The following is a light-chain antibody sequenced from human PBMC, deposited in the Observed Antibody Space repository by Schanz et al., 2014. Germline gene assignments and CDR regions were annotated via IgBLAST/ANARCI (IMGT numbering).Light chain of an antibody. CDR3: CSYAGSSTLV. Sequence: QSALTQPASLSGSPGQSITISCTGTSSDVGSFDLVSWYQHHPGKAPKLMIYEDTKRPSGVSNRFSGSKSGNTASLTISRLQAEDEADYYCCSYAGSSTLVFGGGTKLTVL. V-gene: IGLV2-23*01. CDR1: SSDVGSFDL. J-gene: IGLJ2*01. CDR2: EDT.